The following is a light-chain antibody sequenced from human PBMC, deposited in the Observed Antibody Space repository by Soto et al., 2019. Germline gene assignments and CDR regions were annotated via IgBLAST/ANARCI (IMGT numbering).Light chain of an antibody. CDR3: QQRSNWPPIT. Sequence: EIVMTQSPDTLSLSPGQSATLSCRASQSVSSSYLAWYQHKPGQAPRLLIHGASSRATGIPDSFSGSGSGTDFILTISSLEPEDAAVYYCQQRSNWPPITFGQGTRLEI. J-gene: IGKJ5*01. CDR1: QSVSSSY. CDR2: GAS. V-gene: IGKV3D-20*02.